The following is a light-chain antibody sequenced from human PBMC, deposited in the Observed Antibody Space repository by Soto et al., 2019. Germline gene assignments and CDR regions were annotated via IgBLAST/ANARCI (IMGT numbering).Light chain of an antibody. J-gene: IGKJ1*01. CDR1: QSISSW. Sequence: DIQMTQSPSTLSASVGDRVTITCRASQSISSWLAWYQQKPGKAPKLLIYKASNLESGVPSTFSGSGSGIEFTLTISSLQPDDFATYYCQQYNSYPWTFGQGTKVDIK. CDR2: KAS. V-gene: IGKV1-5*03. CDR3: QQYNSYPWT.